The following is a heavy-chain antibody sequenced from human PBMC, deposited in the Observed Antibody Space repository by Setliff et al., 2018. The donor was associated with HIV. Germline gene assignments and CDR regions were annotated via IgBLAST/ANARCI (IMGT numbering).Heavy chain of an antibody. CDR1: GGSISSGSYY. J-gene: IGHJ4*02. Sequence: NPSETLSLTCTVSGGSISSGSYYWSWIRQPAGKGLEWIGRIYTSGSTNYNPSLKIRVTISVDTSKNQFSLKLSSVTAADTAVYYCARHRDGGTYPLDDWGQGTLVTVSS. CDR3: ARHRDGGTYPLDD. CDR2: IYTSGST. V-gene: IGHV4-61*02. D-gene: IGHD1-26*01.